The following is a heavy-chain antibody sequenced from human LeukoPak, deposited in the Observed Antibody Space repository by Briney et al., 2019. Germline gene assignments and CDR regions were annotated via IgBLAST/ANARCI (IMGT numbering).Heavy chain of an antibody. D-gene: IGHD2-15*01. CDR2: ISAYNGNT. J-gene: IGHJ4*02. CDR1: GYTFTSYG. Sequence: ASVKVSCKASGYTFTSYGISWVRQAPGQGLEWMGWISAYNGNTNYAQKLQGRVTMTTDTSTSTAYMELGSLRSDDTAVYYCASTGPGSGGSCYPLGYWGQGTLDTVSS. V-gene: IGHV1-18*01. CDR3: ASTGPGSGGSCYPLGY.